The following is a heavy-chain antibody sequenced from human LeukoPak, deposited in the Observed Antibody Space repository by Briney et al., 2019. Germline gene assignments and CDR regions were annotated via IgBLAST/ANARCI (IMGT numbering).Heavy chain of an antibody. D-gene: IGHD3-3*01. V-gene: IGHV3-30-3*01. CDR3: ASYDFWSGSNDLYYYYGMDV. Sequence: SLRLSCAASGFTFNSYAMSWVRQAPGKGLEWVAVISYDGSNKYYADSVKGRFTISRDNSKNTLYLQMNSLRAEDTAVYYCASYDFWSGSNDLYYYYGMDVWGQGTTVTVSS. J-gene: IGHJ6*02. CDR1: GFTFNSYA. CDR2: ISYDGSNK.